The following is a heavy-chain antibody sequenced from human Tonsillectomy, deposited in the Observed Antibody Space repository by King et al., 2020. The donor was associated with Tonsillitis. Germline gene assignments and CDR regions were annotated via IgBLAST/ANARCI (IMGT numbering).Heavy chain of an antibody. CDR3: ARNLAVAGTNFDY. Sequence: VQLQESGPGLVKPSETLSLTCTVSGGSISSYYWNWIRQPPGKGLEWIGYIYYTGSTNYNPSLKSQVTLSVDTSKNQFSLKLSSVTAADTAVYYCARNLAVAGTNFDYWGQGTLVTVSS. V-gene: IGHV4-59*01. J-gene: IGHJ4*02. D-gene: IGHD6-19*01. CDR2: IYYTGST. CDR1: GGSISSYY.